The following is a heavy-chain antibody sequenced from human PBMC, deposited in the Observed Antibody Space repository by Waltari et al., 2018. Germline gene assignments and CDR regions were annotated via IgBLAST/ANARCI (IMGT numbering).Heavy chain of an antibody. D-gene: IGHD3-16*01. V-gene: IGHV3-23*01. CDR1: GFTFSSYA. CDR2: IYSAAGGGGT. Sequence: EVLLLESGGGLVQPGGSLRLSCAASGFTFSSYAMTWVRQAPGKGLAWVSTIYSAAGGGGTQYADSVTGRFTISRDNSKNTLYLQMNRLRAADTAMYYCAKDTLSYSQNWGQGIMVTVSS. J-gene: IGHJ4*02. CDR3: AKDTLSYSQN.